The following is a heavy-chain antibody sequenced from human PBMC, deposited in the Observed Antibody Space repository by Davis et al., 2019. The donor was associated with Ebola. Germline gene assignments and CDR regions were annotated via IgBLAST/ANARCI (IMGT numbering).Heavy chain of an antibody. Sequence: ALVKVSCKASGYTFTSYYMHWVRQAPGQGLEWMGIINPSGGSTSYAQKFQGRVTMTRDTSTSTVYMELSSLRSEDTAVYYCARTGRYDSSGYSPGVIDYWGQGTLVTVSS. CDR3: ARTGRYDSSGYSPGVIDY. CDR2: INPSGGST. J-gene: IGHJ4*02. D-gene: IGHD3-22*01. V-gene: IGHV1-46*01. CDR1: GYTFTSYY.